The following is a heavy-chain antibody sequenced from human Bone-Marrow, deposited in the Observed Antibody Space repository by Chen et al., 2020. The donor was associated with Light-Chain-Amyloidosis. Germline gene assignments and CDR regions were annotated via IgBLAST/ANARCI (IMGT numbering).Heavy chain of an antibody. CDR1: GFGFSAFD. Sequence: EVRLAESGGGLGQPGGSLRLSCTASGFGFSAFDMHWVRQAPGKGLEWVSFISSSGAVIYYANSVNGRFTTSRDNSKNLLHLQMDNLRVEDAALYYCAVSSIPKAVHVHRNFQFYYGMEVWGQGTTVTVSS. CDR2: ISSSGAVI. V-gene: IGHV3-48*03. J-gene: IGHJ6*02. CDR3: AVSSIPKAVHVHRNFQFYYGMEV. D-gene: IGHD6-19*01.